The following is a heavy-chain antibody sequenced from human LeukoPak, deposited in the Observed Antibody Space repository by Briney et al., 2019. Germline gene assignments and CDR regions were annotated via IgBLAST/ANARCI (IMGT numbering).Heavy chain of an antibody. CDR3: AKGGVDY. Sequence: GGSLRLSCAASGLSFRGYDMSWIRQAPGKGLEWVSAISRSGDSTYYTDSVKGRFTISRDNSRNTLSLQMNNLRAEDTAVYYCAKGGVDYWGQGTLVTVSS. J-gene: IGHJ4*02. V-gene: IGHV3-23*01. CDR1: GLSFRGYD. CDR2: ISRSGDST. D-gene: IGHD4-17*01.